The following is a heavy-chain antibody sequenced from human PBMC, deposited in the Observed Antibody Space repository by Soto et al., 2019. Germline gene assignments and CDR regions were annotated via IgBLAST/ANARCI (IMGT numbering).Heavy chain of an antibody. J-gene: IGHJ6*02. CDR2: ISAHNGNT. V-gene: IGHV1-18*01. D-gene: IGHD1-26*01. CDR3: AREEPPGHFYYGMDV. Sequence: QVPLVQSGAEVKEPGASVKVSCKASGYTFATYGISWVRQAPGQGPEWMGWISAHNGNTNYGEKLQGRLTMTTDTSTSTAYMELRSLRSDDTAVYYCAREEPPGHFYYGMDVWGQGTTVTVSS. CDR1: GYTFATYG.